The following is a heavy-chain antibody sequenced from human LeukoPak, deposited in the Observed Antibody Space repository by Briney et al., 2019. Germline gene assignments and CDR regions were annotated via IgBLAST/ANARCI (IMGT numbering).Heavy chain of an antibody. J-gene: IGHJ4*02. CDR2: IIPIFGTA. D-gene: IGHD1-26*01. Sequence: SVKVSCKASGGTFSSYAISWVRQAPGRGLEWMGGIIPIFGTANYAQKFQGRVTITTDESTSTAYMELSSLRSEDTAVYYCARGSGSGSYFDYWGQGTLVTVSS. CDR1: GGTFSSYA. V-gene: IGHV1-69*05. CDR3: ARGSGSGSYFDY.